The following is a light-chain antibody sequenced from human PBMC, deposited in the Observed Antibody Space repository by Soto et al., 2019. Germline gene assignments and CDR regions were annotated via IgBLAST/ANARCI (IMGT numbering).Light chain of an antibody. J-gene: IGLJ1*01. V-gene: IGLV2-8*01. CDR2: EVN. CDR3: SSFAVSNSFV. CDR1: SNDVGNYNY. Sequence: QSVLTQPPSASGSPGQSVTISCTGTSNDVGNYNYVSWYQQHPGKAPKLMIYEVNKRPSGVPDRFSGSKSGNTASLTVSGLQAEDETDYYCSSFAVSNSFVFGTGTKFTVL.